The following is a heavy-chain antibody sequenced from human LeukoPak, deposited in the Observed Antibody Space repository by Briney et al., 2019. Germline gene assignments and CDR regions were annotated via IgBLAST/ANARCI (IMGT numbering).Heavy chain of an antibody. D-gene: IGHD2-15*01. V-gene: IGHV4-30-2*01. Sequence: SQTLSLTCAVSGGSISSGGYSWSWIRQPPGKGLEWIGYIYHSGSTYYNPSLKSRVTMSVDTSKNQFSLKLSSVTAADTAVYYCARDPGSGRLGGNWFDPWGQGTLVTVSS. CDR2: IYHSGST. J-gene: IGHJ5*02. CDR3: ARDPGSGRLGGNWFDP. CDR1: GGSISSGGYS.